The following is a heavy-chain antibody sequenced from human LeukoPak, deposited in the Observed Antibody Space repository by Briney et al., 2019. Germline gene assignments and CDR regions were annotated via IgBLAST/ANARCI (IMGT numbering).Heavy chain of an antibody. CDR3: ARVKGGYYYDSSGYYFDY. D-gene: IGHD3-22*01. CDR2: IIPIFGTA. Sequence: SVTVSCKASGGTFNSYAISWVRQAPGQGLEWMGGIIPIFGTANYAQKFQGRVTITTDESTSTDYMELSRLRSEDTAVYYCARVKGGYYYDSSGYYFDYWGQGTLVTVSS. CDR1: GGTFNSYA. J-gene: IGHJ4*02. V-gene: IGHV1-69*05.